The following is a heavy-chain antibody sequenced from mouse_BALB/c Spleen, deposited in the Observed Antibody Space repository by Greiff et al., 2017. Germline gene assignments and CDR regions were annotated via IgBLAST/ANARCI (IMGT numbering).Heavy chain of an antibody. V-gene: IGHV3-2*02. D-gene: IGHD2-4*01. CDR1: GYSITSDYA. CDR3: ARVDYDYYYYAMDY. CDR2: ISYSGST. J-gene: IGHJ4*01. Sequence: EVQLVESGPGLVKPSQSLSLTCTVTGYSITSDYAWNWIRQFPGNKLEWMGYISYSGSTSYNPSLKSRISITRDTSKNQFFLQLNSVTTEDTATYYCARVDYDYYYYAMDYWGQGTSVTVSS.